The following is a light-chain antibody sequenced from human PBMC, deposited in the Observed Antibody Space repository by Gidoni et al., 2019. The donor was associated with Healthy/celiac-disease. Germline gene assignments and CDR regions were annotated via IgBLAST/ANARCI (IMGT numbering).Light chain of an antibody. V-gene: IGKV3-20*01. CDR1: QSVSSSY. J-gene: IGKJ1*01. CDR2: GAS. Sequence: IVLTQSPGTLSLSPGERATLSCRASQSVSSSYLAWYQQKPGQAPRLLIYGASSRATGIPDRFSGSGSGTDFTLTISRLEPEDFAVYYCQQYGSSPSWTFVPXDQGGNQT. CDR3: QQYGSSPSWT.